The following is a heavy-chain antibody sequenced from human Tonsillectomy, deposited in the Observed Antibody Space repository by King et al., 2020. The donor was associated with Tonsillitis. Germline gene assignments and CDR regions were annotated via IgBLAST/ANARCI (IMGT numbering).Heavy chain of an antibody. J-gene: IGHJ6*02. D-gene: IGHD6-13*01. Sequence: VQLVESGAEVKKPGASVRVSCKASGYTFTGHYMHWVRQAPGQGLEWMGRFNPNNGGTNYAPKFQGRVTMTRDTSISTAYLELSRLRSADTAVYYCARDKAAGPAQKLGAMDVWGQGTTVTVSS. CDR2: FNPNNGGT. CDR1: GYTFTGHY. V-gene: IGHV1-2*02. CDR3: ARDKAAGPAQKLGAMDV.